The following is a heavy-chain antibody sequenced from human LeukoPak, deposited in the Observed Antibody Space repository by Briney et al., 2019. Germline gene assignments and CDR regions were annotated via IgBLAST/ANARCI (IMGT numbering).Heavy chain of an antibody. V-gene: IGHV3-33*06. D-gene: IGHD3-10*01. CDR1: GFTFSSSG. CDR3: AKDGSGSYSRLDY. CDR2: IWYDGTSK. Sequence: GRSLRLSCAASGFTFSSSGMHWVRQAPGKGLEWVAVIWYDGTSKYYADSVKGRFTISRDNPKNTLYLQMNSLRAEDTALYYCAKDGSGSYSRLDYWGQGTLVTVSS. J-gene: IGHJ4*02.